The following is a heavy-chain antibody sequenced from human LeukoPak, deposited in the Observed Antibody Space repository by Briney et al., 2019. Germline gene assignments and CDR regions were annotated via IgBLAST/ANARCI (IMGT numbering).Heavy chain of an antibody. Sequence: SVKVSCKASGYTFTSYGISWVRQAPGQGLEWMGGIIPIFGTANYAQKFQGRVTITADESTSTAYMELSSLRSEDTAVYYCARGGGYGDYRYWGQGTLVTVSS. V-gene: IGHV1-69*13. CDR3: ARGGGYGDYRY. J-gene: IGHJ4*02. CDR1: GYTFTSYG. CDR2: IIPIFGTA. D-gene: IGHD4-17*01.